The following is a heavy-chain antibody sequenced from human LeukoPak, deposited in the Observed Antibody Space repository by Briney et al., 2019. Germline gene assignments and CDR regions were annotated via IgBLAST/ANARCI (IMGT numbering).Heavy chain of an antibody. CDR2: IYYSGST. J-gene: IGHJ4*02. CDR3: ARVAVGATDTRKLVY. V-gene: IGHV4-39*01. Sequence: PSETLSLTCTVAGGSISSSSYYWGWIRQPQGKGREWIVSIYYSGSTYYNPSLKSRFTISVYTAKNQFSLKLSSVTAADTAVYYCARVAVGATDTRKLVYWGQGTLVTVSS. D-gene: IGHD1-26*01. CDR1: GGSISSSSYY.